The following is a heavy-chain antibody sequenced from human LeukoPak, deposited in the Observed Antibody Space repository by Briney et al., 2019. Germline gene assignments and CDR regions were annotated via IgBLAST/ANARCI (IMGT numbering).Heavy chain of an antibody. V-gene: IGHV3-23*01. Sequence: PGGSLRLSCAASGFTFSSYAMSWVRQAPGKGLEWVSGISGSGGRKYYADSVKGRLTISRDNSKNTLYLQMNSLRAEDTAVYYCARDVDFEDYWGQGTLVTVSS. CDR3: ARDVDFEDY. CDR1: GFTFSSYA. J-gene: IGHJ4*02. CDR2: ISGSGGRK.